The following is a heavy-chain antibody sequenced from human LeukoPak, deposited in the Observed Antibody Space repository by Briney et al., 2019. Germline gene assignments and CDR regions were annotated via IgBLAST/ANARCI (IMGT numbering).Heavy chain of an antibody. CDR2: INPSGGST. CDR1: GYSITSYY. D-gene: IGHD4-17*01. CDR3: ARETTVTTRFDY. V-gene: IGHV1-46*01. J-gene: IGHJ4*02. Sequence: ASVKVSCKASGYSITSYYMHWVRQAPGQGLEWMGIINPSGGSTSYAQKFQGRVTMTRDMSTSTVYMELSSLRSEDTAVYYCARETTVTTRFDYWGQGTLVTVSS.